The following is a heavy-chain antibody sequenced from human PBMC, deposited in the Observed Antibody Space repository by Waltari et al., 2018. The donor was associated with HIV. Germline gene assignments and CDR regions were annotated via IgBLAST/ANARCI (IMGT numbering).Heavy chain of an antibody. CDR2: IYYSGST. J-gene: IGHJ4*02. CDR3: ARVLRAGYCDY. D-gene: IGHD3-9*01. V-gene: IGHV4-39*01. Sequence: QLQLQESGPGLVKPSETLSLTCTVSGGSISSSSYYWGGIRQPPGKGLEWIGSIYYSGSTYYNPPLKSRVTISVDTSKNQFSLKLSSVTAADTAVYYCARVLRAGYCDYWGQGTLVTVSS. CDR1: GGSISSSSYY.